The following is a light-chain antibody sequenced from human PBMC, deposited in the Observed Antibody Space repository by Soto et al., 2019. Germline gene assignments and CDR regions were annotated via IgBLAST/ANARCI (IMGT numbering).Light chain of an antibody. CDR2: DVS. Sequence: QSALTQPASVSGSPGQSITISCNGTSSDIGGYNYVSWYQQHPGKAPKLMIYDVSDRPSGVSNRFSGSKSGNTASLTISGLQAEDEADYYCASYASSNTVLFGGGTKLTVL. V-gene: IGLV2-14*03. CDR1: SSDIGGYNY. J-gene: IGLJ2*01. CDR3: ASYASSNTVL.